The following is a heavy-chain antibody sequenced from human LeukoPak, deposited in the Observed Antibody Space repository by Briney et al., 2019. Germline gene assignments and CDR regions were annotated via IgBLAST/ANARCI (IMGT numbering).Heavy chain of an antibody. CDR2: IRYDGSNK. V-gene: IGHV3-30*02. CDR3: AKDILEYYYDSSGAFDY. Sequence: SGGSLRLSCAASGFTFSSYGMHWVRQAPGKGLEWVAFIRYDGSNKYYADSVKGRFTISRDNSKNTLYLQTNSLRAEDTAVYYCAKDILEYYYDSSGAFDYWGQGTLVTVSS. D-gene: IGHD3-22*01. CDR1: GFTFSSYG. J-gene: IGHJ4*02.